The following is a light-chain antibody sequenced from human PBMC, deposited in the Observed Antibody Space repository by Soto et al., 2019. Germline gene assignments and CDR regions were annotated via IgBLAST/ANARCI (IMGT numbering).Light chain of an antibody. CDR3: TSYVGNDIWV. CDR1: SSDVGAYKY. J-gene: IGLJ3*02. V-gene: IGLV2-8*01. CDR2: EVT. Sequence: QSALTQPPSASWSPGQSVTISCTGTSSDVGAYKYVSWYQQYPGKAPKLMIYEVTKRPSGVPDRFSGSKSGNTASLTVSGLQAEDEADYYCTSYVGNDIWVFGGGTKLTGL.